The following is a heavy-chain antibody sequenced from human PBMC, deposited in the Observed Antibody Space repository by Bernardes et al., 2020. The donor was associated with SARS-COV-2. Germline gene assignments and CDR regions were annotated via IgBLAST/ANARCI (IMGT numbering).Heavy chain of an antibody. CDR1: GGSLSSSNYF. CDR3: AGSSCGIDCYIGGLRSWDYGMDV. CDR2: IYSSGSS. D-gene: IGHD2-21*02. J-gene: IGHJ6*02. V-gene: IGHV4-39*01. Sequence: SETLSLTCTVSGGSLSSSNYFWGWLRQPPGKGLEWIGSIYSSGSSYYNPSLQLRVSASVDPSKNQFSLRLSFVTAADTAVYYCAGSSCGIDCYIGGLRSWDYGMDVWGQGTTVTVSS.